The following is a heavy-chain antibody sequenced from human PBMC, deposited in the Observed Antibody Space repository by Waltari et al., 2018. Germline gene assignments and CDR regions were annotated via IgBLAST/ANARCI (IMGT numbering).Heavy chain of an antibody. J-gene: IGHJ6*02. CDR2: IGYDGSNK. CDR3: ARDNSIAADPYGMDV. Sequence: QVQLVESGGGVVQPGRSLRLSCAASGFTFSSDGMQWVREAPGKGLEWVAVIGYDGSNKYYADSVKVRFTISRDNSKNTLYLQMNSLRAEDTAVYYCARDNSIAADPYGMDVWGQGTTVTVSS. CDR1: GFTFSSDG. D-gene: IGHD6-13*01. V-gene: IGHV3-33*01.